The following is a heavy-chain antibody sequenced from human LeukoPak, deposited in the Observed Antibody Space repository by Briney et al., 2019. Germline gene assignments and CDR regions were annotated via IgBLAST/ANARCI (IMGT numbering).Heavy chain of an antibody. CDR1: GLVFRNFA. CDR2: ISGSGGDT. Sequence: GGSLRLSCAASGLVFRNFAMRWVRQAPGKGLQWVSAISGSGGDTYYADSVKGRFTISRDNSNNTLSLHMNSLRAEDTAIYYCASTVWEPGAFDIWGQGTMVTVSS. CDR3: ASTVWEPGAFDI. J-gene: IGHJ3*02. D-gene: IGHD1-26*01. V-gene: IGHV3-23*01.